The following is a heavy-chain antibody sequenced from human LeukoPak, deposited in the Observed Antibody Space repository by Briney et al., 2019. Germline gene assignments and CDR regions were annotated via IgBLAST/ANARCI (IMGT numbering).Heavy chain of an antibody. V-gene: IGHV1-2*04. CDR2: INPNSGGT. Sequence: EASVKVSCKASGYTFTGYYMHWVRQAPGQGLEWMGWINPNSGGTNYAQKFQGWVTMTRDTSISTAYMELSRLRSDDTAVYYCARAQGVYDILTGYCLIDYWGRGTLVTVSS. CDR1: GYTFTGYY. CDR3: ARAQGVYDILTGYCLIDY. J-gene: IGHJ4*02. D-gene: IGHD3-9*01.